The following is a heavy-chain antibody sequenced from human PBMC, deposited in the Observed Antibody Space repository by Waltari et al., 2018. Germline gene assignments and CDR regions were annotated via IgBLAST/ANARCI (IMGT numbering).Heavy chain of an antibody. Sequence: EVQLLESGGGLVQPGGYLRLSCTASGVTFSNYDMNWVRQAPGRGLGWVSRLSGSAALTDYADSVKGRVIISRENSKNTLFLQMNSLRAEDTAIYYCAKDLTGWGAFDIWGQGTMVTVSS. D-gene: IGHD1-20*01. CDR2: LSGSAALT. J-gene: IGHJ3*02. V-gene: IGHV3-23*01. CDR1: GVTFSNYD. CDR3: AKDLTGWGAFDI.